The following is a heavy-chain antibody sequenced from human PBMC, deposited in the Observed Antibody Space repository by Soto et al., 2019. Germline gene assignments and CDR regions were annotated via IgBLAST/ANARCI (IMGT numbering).Heavy chain of an antibody. Sequence: QVQLVQSGAEVKKPGASVKVSCKASGYTFTGYYMHWVRQAPGQGLEWMGWINPNSGGTNYAQKFQGWVTMTRDTSIRTGYMELSRLRSDDTAVYYCARDGDSSSWYNWFDPWGQGTLVTVSS. CDR2: INPNSGGT. V-gene: IGHV1-2*04. J-gene: IGHJ5*02. CDR3: ARDGDSSSWYNWFDP. D-gene: IGHD6-13*01. CDR1: GYTFTGYY.